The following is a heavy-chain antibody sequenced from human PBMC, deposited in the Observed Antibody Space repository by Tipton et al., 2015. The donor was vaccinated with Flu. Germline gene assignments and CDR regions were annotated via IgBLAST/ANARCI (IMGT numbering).Heavy chain of an antibody. D-gene: IGHD1-7*01. J-gene: IGHJ4*02. Sequence: LRLSCSVSGDSIGSRYFWGWIRQPPGKGLEWIGNVHQTGSTYYNPSLRSRVTIAVDRPKNQFSLRLTSVTAADTAVYYCARRGTFFFDYWGQGTLVTVSS. CDR2: VHQTGST. CDR1: GDSIGSRYF. V-gene: IGHV4-38-2*01. CDR3: ARRGTFFFDY.